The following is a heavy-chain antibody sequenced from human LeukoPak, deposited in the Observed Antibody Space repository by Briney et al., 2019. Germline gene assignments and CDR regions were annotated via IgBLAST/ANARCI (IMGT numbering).Heavy chain of an antibody. V-gene: IGHV1-8*01. D-gene: IGHD3-10*01. CDR2: MNPNSGNT. CDR3: ARGKGLLWFGELMANDY. CDR1: VYTFTNYD. Sequence: GASVTVSFKASVYTFTNYDSSWVRQATGQGLEWMGWMNPNSGNTGYAQKFQGRVTMTRNTSLSTAYMELSSLRSEDTAVYYCARGKGLLWFGELMANDYWGQGTLVTVSS. J-gene: IGHJ4*02.